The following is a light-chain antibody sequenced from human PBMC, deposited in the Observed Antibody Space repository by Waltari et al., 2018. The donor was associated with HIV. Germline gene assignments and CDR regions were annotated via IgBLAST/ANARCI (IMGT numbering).Light chain of an antibody. J-gene: IGKJ3*01. CDR3: QQYYSLPFT. CDR1: QSVLYSSRSKNY. CDR2: WAS. Sequence: DIVMTQSPDSLAVSLGERATINCKSRQSVLYSSRSKNYLAWYQQKPGQSPKLLIYWASTRESGVPDRFSGGGSGTDFTLTISSLQAEDLAVYYCQQYYSLPFTFGPGTKVDIK. V-gene: IGKV4-1*01.